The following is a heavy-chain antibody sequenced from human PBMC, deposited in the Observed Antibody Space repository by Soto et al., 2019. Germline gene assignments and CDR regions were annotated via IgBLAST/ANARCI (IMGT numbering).Heavy chain of an antibody. CDR2: TYYRSKWYN. J-gene: IGHJ6*02. CDR1: GDSVSSNSAA. CDR3: ARDPDIEVGQAAIHNYGMDV. V-gene: IGHV6-1*01. Sequence: QTLSPTCAISGDSVSSNSAAWNWIRQSPSRGLEWLGRTYYRSKWYNDYAVSVKSRITINPDTSKNQFSLQLNSVTPEDTAVYYCARDPDIEVGQAAIHNYGMDVWGQGTRVTVSS. D-gene: IGHD2-2*01.